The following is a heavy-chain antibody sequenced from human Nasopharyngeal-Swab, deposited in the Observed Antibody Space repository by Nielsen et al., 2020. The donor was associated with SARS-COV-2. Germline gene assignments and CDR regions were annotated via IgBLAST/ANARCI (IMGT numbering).Heavy chain of an antibody. J-gene: IGHJ6*02. V-gene: IGHV4-4*07. CDR2: IYTSGST. CDR3: ARGDPYYYGMDV. Sequence: WIRQPPGKGLEWIGRIYTSGSTNYNPSLKSRVTMSVDTSKNQFSLKLSSVTAEDTAVYYCARGDPYYYGMDVWGQGTTVTVSS.